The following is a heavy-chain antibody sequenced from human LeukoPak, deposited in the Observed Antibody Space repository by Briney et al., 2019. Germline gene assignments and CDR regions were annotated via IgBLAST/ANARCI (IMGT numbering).Heavy chain of an antibody. CDR2: IYSDGTT. V-gene: IGHV3-53*01. CDR1: GSTVSGFY. D-gene: IGHD2-15*01. J-gene: IGHJ6*02. Sequence: GGSLRLSCVASGSTVSGFYMSWVRQAPGKGLEWVSVIYSDGTTYYADSVQGRFTISRDNSKNTLYLQMNSLRAEDTAIYYCARDLRHSTHDYYYGMDVWGQGTTVTVSS. CDR3: ARDLRHSTHDYYYGMDV.